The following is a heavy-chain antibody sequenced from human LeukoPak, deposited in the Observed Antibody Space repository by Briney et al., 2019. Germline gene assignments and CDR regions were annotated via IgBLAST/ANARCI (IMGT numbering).Heavy chain of an antibody. D-gene: IGHD5-12*01. V-gene: IGHV3-21*01. Sequence: GGSLRLSCAASGFTFSSYSMNWVRQAPGKGLEWVSSISSSSSYIYYADSVKGRFTISRDNAKNSLYLQMNSLRAEDTAVYYCARGGGKRGYSGYDYYHYYGMDVWGQGTTVTVSS. CDR3: ARGGGKRGYSGYDYYHYYGMDV. CDR1: GFTFSSYS. CDR2: ISSSSSYI. J-gene: IGHJ6*02.